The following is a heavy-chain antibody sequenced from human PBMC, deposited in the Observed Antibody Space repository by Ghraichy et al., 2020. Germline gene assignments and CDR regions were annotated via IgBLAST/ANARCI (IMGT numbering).Heavy chain of an antibody. CDR1: GGSFSGYY. J-gene: IGHJ4*02. V-gene: IGHV4-31*11. CDR2: IYYSGST. Sequence: SQTLSLTCAVYGGSFSGYYWSWIRQHPGKGLEWIGYIYYSGSTYYNPSLKSRVTISVDTSKNQFSLKLSSVTAADTAVYYCARVDTDSSGWYYFDYWGQGTLVTVSS. D-gene: IGHD6-19*01. CDR3: ARVDTDSSGWYYFDY.